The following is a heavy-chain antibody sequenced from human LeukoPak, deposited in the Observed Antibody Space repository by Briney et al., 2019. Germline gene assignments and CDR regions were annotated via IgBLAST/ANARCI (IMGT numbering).Heavy chain of an antibody. CDR2: INPNSGGT. CDR1: GYTFSGYH. J-gene: IGHJ4*02. D-gene: IGHD3-10*01. CDR3: TRDRPLDADDYYGFYYFDY. Sequence: ASVKVSCKASGYTFSGYHMHWVRQAPGQGLEWMGWINPNSGGTNHAQKFQGRVTMTRDTSISTAYMELSRLRSDDTAVYYCTRDRPLDADDYYGFYYFDYWGQGTLVTVSS. V-gene: IGHV1-2*02.